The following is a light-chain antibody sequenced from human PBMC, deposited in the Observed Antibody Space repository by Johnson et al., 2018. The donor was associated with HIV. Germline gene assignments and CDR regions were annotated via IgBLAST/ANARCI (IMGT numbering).Light chain of an antibody. CDR3: GRWDASLNTYV. CDR1: SSNIGNIY. Sequence: QSVLTQPPSVSAAPGQRVTISCSGSSSNIGNIYVSWYQQLPGTAPKLLIYDNTKRPSGIPDRFSGSKSATSATLGITGLQTGDEADYYCGRWDASLNTYVFGTGTKVTVL. CDR2: DNT. J-gene: IGLJ1*01. V-gene: IGLV1-51*01.